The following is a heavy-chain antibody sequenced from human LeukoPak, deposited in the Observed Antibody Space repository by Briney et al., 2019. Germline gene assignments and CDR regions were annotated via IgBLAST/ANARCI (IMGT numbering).Heavy chain of an antibody. Sequence: GGSLRLSCAASGFTFSSYAMHWVRQAPGKGLEWVAVISYDGSNKYYADSVKGRFTISRDNSKNTLYLQMNSLRAEDTAVYYCAKERGTDYGDHWYFDLWGRGTLVTVSS. CDR1: GFTFSSYA. CDR2: ISYDGSNK. V-gene: IGHV3-30*04. CDR3: AKERGTDYGDHWYFDL. J-gene: IGHJ2*01. D-gene: IGHD4-17*01.